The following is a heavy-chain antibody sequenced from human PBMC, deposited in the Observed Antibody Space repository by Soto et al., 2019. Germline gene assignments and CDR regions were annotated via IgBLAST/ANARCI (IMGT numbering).Heavy chain of an antibody. CDR1: GFSLTTSGVG. D-gene: IGHD6-19*01. CDR2: MYWDDDK. Sequence: QITLKESGPTLVKPTETLTLTCTFTGFSLTTSGVGVGWIRQPPGKALEWLAFMYWDDDKRYSPSLRSRLTITKDTSKNQVVLTMTNMDPVDTATYFCAHRLPGSTTGWNTGMFDYWGQGTLVTVSS. CDR3: AHRLPGSTTGWNTGMFDY. V-gene: IGHV2-5*02. J-gene: IGHJ4*02.